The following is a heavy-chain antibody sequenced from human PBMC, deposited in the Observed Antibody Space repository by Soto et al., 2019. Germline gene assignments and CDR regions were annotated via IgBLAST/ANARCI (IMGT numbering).Heavy chain of an antibody. D-gene: IGHD3-3*01. CDR2: MHYTGFS. V-gene: IGHV4-59*02. CDR1: GDSVTSHY. Sequence: PSETLSLTCSFSGDSVTSHYLTWIRQSPEKGLEWIGYMHYTGFSHYNPSLKSRLTISVDRSKNQFTLQLTSVTVADTAVYYCARAGSITIFGVVIRGLDYWGQGTLVTVSS. CDR3: ARAGSITIFGVVIRGLDY. J-gene: IGHJ4*02.